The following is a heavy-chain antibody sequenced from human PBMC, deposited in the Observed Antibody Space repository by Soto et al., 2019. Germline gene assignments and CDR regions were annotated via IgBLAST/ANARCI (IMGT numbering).Heavy chain of an antibody. CDR3: TTGSVEGV. J-gene: IGHJ6*02. CDR2: IKTKIEGETT. Sequence: QLVESGGGLVRPGGSLRLSCSASGFSISSAWMNWVRQAPGKGLEWVGRIKTKIEGETTHYAAPVDGRFTVSRADSKNLLYLQMNGLKADDRALYYCTTGSVEGVWGQGTTVTVSS. CDR1: GFSISSAW. D-gene: IGHD2-15*01. V-gene: IGHV3-15*07.